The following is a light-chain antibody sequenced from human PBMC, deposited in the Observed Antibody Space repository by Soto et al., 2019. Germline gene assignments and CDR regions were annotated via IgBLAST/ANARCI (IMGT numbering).Light chain of an antibody. J-gene: IGLJ1*01. CDR3: GTWDTNSYV. V-gene: IGLV1-51*01. CDR1: SSNIGNNN. CDR2: DNN. Sequence: QSVLTQPPSLSAAPGQKVTISCSGSSSNIGNNNVSWYQQGPGTAPKVLMYDNNKRPSGITDRTSGSKSGTSATLGITGLQTGDEADYYCGTWDTNSYVFGTGTKVTVL.